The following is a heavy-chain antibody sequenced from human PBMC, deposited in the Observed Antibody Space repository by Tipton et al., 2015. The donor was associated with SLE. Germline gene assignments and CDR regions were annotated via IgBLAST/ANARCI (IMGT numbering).Heavy chain of an antibody. CDR3: ARVPGEYDYYYYRDV. V-gene: IGHV4-59*01. CDR2: IYYSGST. D-gene: IGHD2/OR15-2a*01. CDR1: GGSISSYY. Sequence: TLSLTCTVSGGSISSYYWSWIRQPPGKGLEWIGYIYYSGSTNYNPSLKSRVTISVDTSKNQFSLKLSSVTAADTAVYYCARVPGEYDYYYYRDVWGKGSTVTVSS. J-gene: IGHJ6*03.